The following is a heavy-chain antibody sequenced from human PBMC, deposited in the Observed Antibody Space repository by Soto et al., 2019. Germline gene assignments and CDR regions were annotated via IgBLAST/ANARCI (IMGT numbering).Heavy chain of an antibody. D-gene: IGHD2-8*02. CDR1: GFTFSAYD. V-gene: IGHV3-13*01. CDR2: IGTQHDT. CDR3: ARQASYWHGGGGWFDP. J-gene: IGHJ5*02. Sequence: PGGSLRLSCAASGFTFSAYDMHWVRQPTGKGLEWVSAIGTQHDTYYPDSVKGRFTISRENAKNSLYLQMNSLTTGDTAVYYCARQASYWHGGGGWFDPWGQGTLVTVSS.